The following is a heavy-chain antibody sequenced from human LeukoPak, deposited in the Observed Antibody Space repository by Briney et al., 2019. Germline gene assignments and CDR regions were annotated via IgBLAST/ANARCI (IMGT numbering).Heavy chain of an antibody. V-gene: IGHV3-48*03. CDR1: GFTFSAYE. J-gene: IGHJ4*02. CDR2: ITADGTNK. D-gene: IGHD1-26*01. CDR3: AREVEWELPDY. Sequence: GGSLRLSCAASGFTFSAYEMNWVRQAPEKGLEWVSYITADGTNKYDADSVKGRFTISRDNAKNSLYLRMNSLRVDDTAIYYCAREVEWELPDYWGQGTLVTVSS.